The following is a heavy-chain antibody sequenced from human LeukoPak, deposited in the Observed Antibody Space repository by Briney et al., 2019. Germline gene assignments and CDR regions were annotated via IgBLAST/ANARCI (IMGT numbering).Heavy chain of an antibody. Sequence: PSETLSLTCAVYGGSFSGYYWRWIRQPPGKGLEWIGEINHSGSTNYNPSLKSRVTISVDTSKNQFSLKVSSVTAADTAVYFCARGPYYDSSGYYYAYIDYWGQGTLVTVSS. V-gene: IGHV4-34*01. D-gene: IGHD3-22*01. CDR1: GGSFSGYY. J-gene: IGHJ4*02. CDR3: ARGPYYDSSGYYYAYIDY. CDR2: INHSGST.